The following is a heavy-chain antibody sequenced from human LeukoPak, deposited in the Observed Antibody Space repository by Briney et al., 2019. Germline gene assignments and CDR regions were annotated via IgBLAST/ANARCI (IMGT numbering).Heavy chain of an antibody. Sequence: GGSLRLSREASGFTFSSYWMSWVRQAPGKGLEWVANIKQDGSEKNYVDSVKGRFTISRDNAKTSLYLQMNSLRAEDTAVYYCARSLWPEDYWGQGTLVTVSS. CDR2: IKQDGSEK. J-gene: IGHJ4*02. CDR3: ARSLWPEDY. V-gene: IGHV3-7*01. D-gene: IGHD5-18*01. CDR1: GFTFSSYW.